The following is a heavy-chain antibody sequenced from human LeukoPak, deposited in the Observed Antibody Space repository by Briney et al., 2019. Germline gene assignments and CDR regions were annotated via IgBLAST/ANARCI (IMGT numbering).Heavy chain of an antibody. J-gene: IGHJ4*02. CDR3: AREAYYDFWSGYSLYFDY. CDR1: GFTFSSYS. Sequence: GGSLRLSCAASGFTFSSYSMNWVRQAPGKGLEWVSYISSSGSTIYYADSVKGRFTISRDNAKNSLYLQMNSLRAEDTAVYYCAREAYYDFWSGYSLYFDYWGQGTLVTVSS. D-gene: IGHD3-3*01. CDR2: ISSSGSTI. V-gene: IGHV3-48*04.